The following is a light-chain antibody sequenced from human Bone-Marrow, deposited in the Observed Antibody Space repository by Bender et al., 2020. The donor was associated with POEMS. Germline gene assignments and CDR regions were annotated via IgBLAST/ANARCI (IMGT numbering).Light chain of an antibody. J-gene: IGLJ3*02. V-gene: IGLV1-44*01. CDR2: SNN. CDR3: STWDDSLSGYV. Sequence: QSVLTQPHSASGTPGQRVNISCSGSSSNIGDNTVNWYQQVPGTAPKLLIHSNNQRPSGVPDRFSGSKSGASASLAISGLQSGDEADYYCSTWDDSLSGYVFGGGTKLTVL. CDR1: SSNIGDNT.